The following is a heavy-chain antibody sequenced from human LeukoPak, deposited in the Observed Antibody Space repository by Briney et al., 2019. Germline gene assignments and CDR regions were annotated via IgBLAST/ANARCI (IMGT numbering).Heavy chain of an antibody. CDR3: ARGPYSYNSSGAFDI. CDR2: ISSSGST. D-gene: IGHD3-22*01. Sequence: SETLSLTCTVSGYSISSGSYYWSWIRQPAGKGLEWIGRISSSGSTNYNSSLKSRVTIPVDTSKNQFSLKLSSVTAADTAVYFCARGPYSYNSSGAFDIWGQGTMVTVSS. J-gene: IGHJ3*02. V-gene: IGHV4-61*02. CDR1: GYSISSGSYY.